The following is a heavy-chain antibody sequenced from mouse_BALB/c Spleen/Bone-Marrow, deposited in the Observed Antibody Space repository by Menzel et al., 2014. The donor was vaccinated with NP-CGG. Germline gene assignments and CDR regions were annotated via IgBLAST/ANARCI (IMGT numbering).Heavy chain of an antibody. J-gene: IGHJ2*01. D-gene: IGHD1-1*01. CDR1: GFTFTDYY. Sequence: EVKLVESGGGLVQPGGSLRLSCATSGFTFTDYYMSWVRQPPGKALEWLGFIRNKPNGYTTEYSASVKGRSTISRDNSQSILYLQMNTLRVEDSATYYCTRDMGLLRFDYWGQGTTLTVSS. CDR2: IRNKPNGYTT. V-gene: IGHV7-3*02. CDR3: TRDMGLLRFDY.